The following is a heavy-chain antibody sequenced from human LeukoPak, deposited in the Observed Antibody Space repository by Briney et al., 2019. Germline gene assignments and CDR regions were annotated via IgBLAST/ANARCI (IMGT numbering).Heavy chain of an antibody. CDR3: ASGVVVVPTSGIFDY. V-gene: IGHV3-21*01. CDR2: ISSSSSYI. D-gene: IGHD3-22*01. Sequence: GGSLRLSCAASGFTFSSYSMNWVRQAPGKGLEWVSSISSSSSYIYYADSVKGRFTISRDNAKNSLYLQMNSLRAEDTAVYYWASGVVVVPTSGIFDYWGQGTLVTVSS. CDR1: GFTFSSYS. J-gene: IGHJ4*02.